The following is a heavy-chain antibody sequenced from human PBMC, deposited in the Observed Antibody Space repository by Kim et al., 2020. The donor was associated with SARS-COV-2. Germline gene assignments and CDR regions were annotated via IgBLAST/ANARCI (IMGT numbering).Heavy chain of an antibody. Sequence: GWSLRLSCAASGFTFSDYYMSWIRQAPGKGLEWVSYISSSGSTIYYADSVKGRFTISRDNAKNSLYLQMNSLRAEDTAVYYCARANQLLLYGWFDPWGQGTLVTVSS. CDR3: ARANQLLLYGWFDP. J-gene: IGHJ5*02. D-gene: IGHD2-2*01. CDR2: ISSSGSTI. CDR1: GFTFSDYY. V-gene: IGHV3-11*01.